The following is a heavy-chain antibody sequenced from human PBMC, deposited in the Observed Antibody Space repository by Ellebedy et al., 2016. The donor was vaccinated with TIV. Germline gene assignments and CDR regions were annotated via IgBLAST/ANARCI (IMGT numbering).Heavy chain of an antibody. CDR3: ARYFKLPSPGVDTAMVSAYYYYGMDV. Sequence: GESLKISXKGSGYSFTSYWIGWVRQMPGKGLEWMGRIDPSDSYTNYSPSFQGHVTISADKSISTAYLQWSSLKASDTAMYYCARYFKLPSPGVDTAMVSAYYYYGMDVWGQGTTVTVSS. D-gene: IGHD5-18*01. CDR2: IDPSDSYT. J-gene: IGHJ6*02. V-gene: IGHV5-10-1*01. CDR1: GYSFTSYW.